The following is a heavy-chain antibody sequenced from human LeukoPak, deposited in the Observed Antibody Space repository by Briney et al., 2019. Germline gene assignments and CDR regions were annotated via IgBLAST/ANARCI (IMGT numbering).Heavy chain of an antibody. J-gene: IGHJ4*02. Sequence: SETLSLTCTVSGGSISSSSYYWGWIRQPPGKGLEWIGSIYYSGSTYYNPSLKSRVTISVDTSKNQFSLKLNSVIATDTAVYYCASEGTTFSSFDYWGQGTLVTVSS. CDR2: IYYSGST. CDR1: GGSISSSSYY. D-gene: IGHD1-1*01. CDR3: ASEGTTFSSFDY. V-gene: IGHV4-39*01.